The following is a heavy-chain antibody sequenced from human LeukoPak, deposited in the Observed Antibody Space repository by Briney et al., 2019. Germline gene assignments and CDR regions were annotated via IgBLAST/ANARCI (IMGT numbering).Heavy chain of an antibody. Sequence: ASVKVSCKASGYTFTGYYMHWVRQAPGQGLEWMGWINPNSGGTNYAQKFQGRVTMTRGTSISTAYMELSRLRSDDTAVYYCARDITMVRGALYWFDPWGQGTLVTVS. D-gene: IGHD3-10*01. CDR3: ARDITMVRGALYWFDP. J-gene: IGHJ5*02. CDR2: INPNSGGT. V-gene: IGHV1-2*02. CDR1: GYTFTGYY.